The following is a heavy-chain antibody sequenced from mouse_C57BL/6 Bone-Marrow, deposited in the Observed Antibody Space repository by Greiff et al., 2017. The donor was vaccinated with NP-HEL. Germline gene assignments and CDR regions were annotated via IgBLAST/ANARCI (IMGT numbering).Heavy chain of an antibody. CDR3: ARFGNYVDY. CDR1: GYTFTDYY. V-gene: IGHV1-26*01. J-gene: IGHJ2*01. D-gene: IGHD1-1*01. Sequence: EVKLQQSGPELVKPGASVKISCKASGYTFTDYYMNWVKQSPGKSLEWIGDINPNNGGTSYNQKFKGKATLTVDKSSSTAYMELRSLTSEDSAVYYCARFGNYVDYWGQGTTLTVSS. CDR2: INPNNGGT.